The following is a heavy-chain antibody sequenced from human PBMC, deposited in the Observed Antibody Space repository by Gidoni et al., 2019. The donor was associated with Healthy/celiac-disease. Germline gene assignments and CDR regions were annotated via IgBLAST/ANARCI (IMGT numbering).Heavy chain of an antibody. J-gene: IGHJ3*02. Sequence: EVQLVESGGGLVQPGRSLRLSCAASGFTFDDYAMHWVRQAPGKGLEWVSGISWNSGSIGYADSVKGRFTIYRDNAKNSLYLQMNSLRAEDTALYYCAKGWQQLPWGAFDIWGQGTMVTVSS. CDR1: GFTFDDYA. CDR3: AKGWQQLPWGAFDI. V-gene: IGHV3-9*01. D-gene: IGHD6-13*01. CDR2: ISWNSGSI.